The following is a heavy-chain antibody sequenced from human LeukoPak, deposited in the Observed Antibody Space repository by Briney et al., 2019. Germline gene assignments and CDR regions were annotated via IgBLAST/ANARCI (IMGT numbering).Heavy chain of an antibody. D-gene: IGHD6-6*01. CDR3: ARQTPYSGSSVDF. J-gene: IGHJ4*02. CDR2: ISYEEKK. CDR1: GFTFSSVG. V-gene: IGHV3-30*19. Sequence: GGSLRLSCAASGFTFSSVGMHWVRQAPGKGLEWVTLISYEEKKYYADSVRGRFTISRDNSRNTLSLQMNSLSPDDTAVYYCARQTPYSGSSVDFWGQGTLVTVSS.